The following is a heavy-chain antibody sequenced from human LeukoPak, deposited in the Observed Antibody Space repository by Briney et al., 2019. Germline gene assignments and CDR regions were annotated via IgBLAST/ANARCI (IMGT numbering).Heavy chain of an antibody. CDR3: AKHSSGWRGDY. V-gene: IGHV3-23*01. CDR2: VSGSGGNT. CDR1: GFTFGSYG. D-gene: IGHD6-19*01. Sequence: QPGGTLRLSCAASGFTFGSYGMSWVRQAPGKGLEWVSTVSGSGGNTYYADSVKGRFTISRDNSKNTTYLQMNSLRAEDTAVYYCAKHSSGWRGDYWGQGTLVTVSS. J-gene: IGHJ4*02.